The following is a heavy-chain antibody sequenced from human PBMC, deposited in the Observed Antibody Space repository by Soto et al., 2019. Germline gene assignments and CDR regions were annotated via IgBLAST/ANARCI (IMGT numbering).Heavy chain of an antibody. CDR1: GYSFTSYW. J-gene: IGHJ6*02. CDR2: IYPDDSDT. CDR3: ARRRQQQPFGMDV. D-gene: IGHD6-13*01. V-gene: IGHV5-51*01. Sequence: GESLKISCKGSGYSFTSYWIGWVRQMPGRGLEWMGIIYPDDSDTRYSPSFQGQVTISADKSISTAYLQWSSLKASDTAMYYCARRRQQQPFGMDVWGQGTTVTV.